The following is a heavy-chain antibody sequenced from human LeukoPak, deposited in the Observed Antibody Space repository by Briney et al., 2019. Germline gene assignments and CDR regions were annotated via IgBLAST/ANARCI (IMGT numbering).Heavy chain of an antibody. CDR2: IRSKANSYAT. CDR1: GFTCSGAA. V-gene: IGHV3-73*01. D-gene: IGHD3-10*01. CDR3: IHYGSGSYSTDY. Sequence: GGSLRLSCAASGFTCSGAAIHWVRQGSGKGLEWVGHIRSKANSYATTYAASVKGRFTISGDDSKNTAYLQMTSLKTEDTAVYYCIHYGSGSYSTDYWGQGTLVTFSS. J-gene: IGHJ4*02.